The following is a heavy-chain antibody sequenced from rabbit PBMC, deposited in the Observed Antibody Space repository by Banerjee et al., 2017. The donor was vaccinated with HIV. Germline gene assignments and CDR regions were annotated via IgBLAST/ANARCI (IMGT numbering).Heavy chain of an antibody. Sequence: EESGGGLVQPEGSLTLTCTASGFTLSSHWICWVRQAPGKRPEWIVCIYVGDGRTDYATWAKGRFTIPKTSSTTVSLQMTSLTAADTATYFCARWYIGSGDYMPAFDLWGPGTLVTVS. D-gene: IGHD1-1*01. V-gene: IGHV1S45*01. CDR1: GFTLSSHW. CDR3: ARWYIGSGDYMPAFDL. CDR2: IYVGDGRT. J-gene: IGHJ4*01.